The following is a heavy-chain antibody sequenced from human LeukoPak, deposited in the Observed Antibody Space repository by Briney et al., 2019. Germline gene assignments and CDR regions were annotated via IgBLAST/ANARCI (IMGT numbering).Heavy chain of an antibody. Sequence: SETLSLTCTVSGGSISSYYWSWIRQPPGKGLEWIGYIYYSGSTNYNPSLKSRATISVDTSKNQFSLKLSSVTAADTAVYYCARGDRPPAAGFDYWGQGTLVTVSS. CDR3: ARGDRPPAAGFDY. J-gene: IGHJ4*02. CDR2: IYYSGST. D-gene: IGHD6-6*01. V-gene: IGHV4-59*01. CDR1: GGSISSYY.